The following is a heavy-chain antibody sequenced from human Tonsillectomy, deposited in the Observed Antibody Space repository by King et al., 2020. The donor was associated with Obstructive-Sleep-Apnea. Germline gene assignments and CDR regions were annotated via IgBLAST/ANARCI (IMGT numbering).Heavy chain of an antibody. V-gene: IGHV3-9*01. J-gene: IGHJ3*02. CDR3: VKDRAGGVPDAFDI. CDR2: VNWNRGRI. CDR1: GFSFDAYA. Sequence: VQLVESGGGLVQPGRSLRLFWAASGFSFDAYAMHCVRQAPGKGLEGVSGVNWNRGRIGYGDSVKGRFTISRDNAKNSLYLQMNSLRPEDTALYYCVKDRAGGVPDAFDIWGQGTMVTVSS. D-gene: IGHD3-16*01.